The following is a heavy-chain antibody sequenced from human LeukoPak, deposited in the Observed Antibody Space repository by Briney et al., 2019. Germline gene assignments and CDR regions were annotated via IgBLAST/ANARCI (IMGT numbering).Heavy chain of an antibody. J-gene: IGHJ4*02. V-gene: IGHV4-34*01. D-gene: IGHD3-22*01. CDR3: AREVVYYYDSSGYDDC. CDR2: INHSGST. CDR1: GVSFSGYY. Sequence: SETLSLTCAVYGVSFSGYYWSWIRQPPGKGLEWIGEINHSGSTNYNPDLKSRVTISVDTSKNQFSLKLNSVTAADTAVYYCAREVVYYYDSSGYDDCWGQGTLVTVSS.